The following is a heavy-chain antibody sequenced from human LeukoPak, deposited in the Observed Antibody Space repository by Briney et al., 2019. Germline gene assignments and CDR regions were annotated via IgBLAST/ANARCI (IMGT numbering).Heavy chain of an antibody. CDR1: GGSISSSSYY. V-gene: IGHV4-39*01. J-gene: IGHJ4*02. D-gene: IGHD6-13*01. CDR2: IYYSGST. CDR3: ASPGIAAASFDY. Sequence: SETLSLTCTVSGGSISSSSYYWGWIRQPPGKGLEWTGSIYYSGSTYYNPSLKSRVTISVDTSKNQFSLKLSSVTAADTAVYYCASPGIAAASFDYWGQGTLVTVSS.